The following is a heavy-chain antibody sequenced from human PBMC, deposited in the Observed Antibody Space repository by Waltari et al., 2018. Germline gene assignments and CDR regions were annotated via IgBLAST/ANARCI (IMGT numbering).Heavy chain of an antibody. CDR1: GGSFSGYY. D-gene: IGHD3-10*01. J-gene: IGHJ4*02. V-gene: IGHV4-34*01. CDR3: ARGSMVRGVIISSAFDY. Sequence: QVQLQQWGAGLLKPSETLSLTCAVYGGSFSGYYWSWIRQPQGKGLEWIGEINHSGSTNYNPSLMSRVTISVGTSKNQFSLKLSSVTAADTAVYYCARGSMVRGVIISSAFDYWGQGTLVTVSS. CDR2: INHSGST.